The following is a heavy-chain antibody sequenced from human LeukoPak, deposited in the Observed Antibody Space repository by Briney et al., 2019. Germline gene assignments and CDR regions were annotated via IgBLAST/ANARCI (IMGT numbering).Heavy chain of an antibody. V-gene: IGHV3-23*01. Sequence: GGSLRLSCAASGFTFSSYAMSWVRQAPGKGLEWVSVISGSGGSTYYADSVKGRFTISRDNAKNSLYLQMNSLRAEDTAVYYCAREGYNHAFDIWGQGTMVTVSS. J-gene: IGHJ3*02. D-gene: IGHD5-18*01. CDR1: GFTFSSYA. CDR2: ISGSGGST. CDR3: AREGYNHAFDI.